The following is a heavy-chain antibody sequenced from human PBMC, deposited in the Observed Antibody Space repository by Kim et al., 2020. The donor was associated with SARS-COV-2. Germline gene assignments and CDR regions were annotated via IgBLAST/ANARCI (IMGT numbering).Heavy chain of an antibody. Sequence: AERGEGRFTISRDNSKNTLYLKMNSLRAEDTAVYYCAKDGGSHYYYYYMDVWGKGTTVTVSS. CDR3: AKDGGSHYYYYYMDV. V-gene: IGHV3-23*01. J-gene: IGHJ6*03. D-gene: IGHD3-10*01.